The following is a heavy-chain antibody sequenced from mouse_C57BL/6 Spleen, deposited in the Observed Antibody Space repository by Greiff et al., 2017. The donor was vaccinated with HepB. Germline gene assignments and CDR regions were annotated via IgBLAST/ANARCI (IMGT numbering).Heavy chain of an antibody. J-gene: IGHJ3*01. V-gene: IGHV14-1*01. CDR1: GFNIKDYY. Sequence: VQLQQSGAELVRPGASVKLSCTASGFNIKDYYMHWVKQRPEQGLEWIGRIDPEDGDTEYAPKFQGKATMTADTSSNPAYLQLSSLTSEDTAVYYCTTLPGSSRAWFAYWGQGTLVTVSA. D-gene: IGHD1-1*01. CDR3: TTLPGSSRAWFAY. CDR2: IDPEDGDT.